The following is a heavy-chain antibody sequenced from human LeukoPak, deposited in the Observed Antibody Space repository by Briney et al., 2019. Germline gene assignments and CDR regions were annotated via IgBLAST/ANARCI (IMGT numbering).Heavy chain of an antibody. J-gene: IGHJ4*02. V-gene: IGHV1-2*02. CDR2: INPNSGGT. Sequence: ASVKVSCKASGYTFTGYYMHWVRQAPGQGLEWMGWINPNSGGTNYAQKFQGRVTMTRDTSISTAYMELSRLRSDDTAVYYCARVVWVNYYGSGSYYKLDYWGQGTLVTVSS. CDR3: ARVVWVNYYGSGSYYKLDY. D-gene: IGHD3-10*01. CDR1: GYTFTGYY.